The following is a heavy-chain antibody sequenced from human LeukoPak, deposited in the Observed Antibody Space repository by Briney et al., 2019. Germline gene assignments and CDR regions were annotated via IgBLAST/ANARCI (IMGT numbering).Heavy chain of an antibody. D-gene: IGHD6-25*01. J-gene: IGHJ4*02. CDR3: ARVADGYYFDY. Sequence: ASVKVSCKASGYTFTGYYMHWVRQAPGQGLDWMGWINPNSGDTNYAQKFQGRVTMTCDTSISTVYMELSRLTSDDTAVYHCARVADGYYFDYWGQGTLVTVSS. V-gene: IGHV1-2*02. CDR2: INPNSGDT. CDR1: GYTFTGYY.